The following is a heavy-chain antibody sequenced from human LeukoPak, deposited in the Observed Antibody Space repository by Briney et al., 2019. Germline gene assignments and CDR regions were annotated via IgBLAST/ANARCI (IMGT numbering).Heavy chain of an antibody. CDR1: GYTFTSYG. D-gene: IGHD6-19*01. Sequence: ASVKVSCKASGYTFTSYGISWVRQAPGQGLEWMGWISAYNGNTNYAQKFQGRVTITADKSTSTAYMELSSLRSEDTAVYYCARDRPYSSGPAIDYWGQGTLVTVSS. V-gene: IGHV1-18*01. CDR2: ISAYNGNT. J-gene: IGHJ4*02. CDR3: ARDRPYSSGPAIDY.